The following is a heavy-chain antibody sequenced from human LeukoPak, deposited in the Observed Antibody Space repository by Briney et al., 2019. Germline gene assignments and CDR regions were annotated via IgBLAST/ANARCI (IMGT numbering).Heavy chain of an antibody. Sequence: GESLKISCKGSGYRYTSYWIGWARQMPGKGLEWMGIIYPGDSKTRYSPSFQGQVTISADKFISTAYLQWNSLKASDTAMYYCARLEYSSSSGEGWFDPWGQGTLVTVSS. CDR1: GYRYTSYW. D-gene: IGHD6-6*01. J-gene: IGHJ5*02. CDR3: ARLEYSSSSGEGWFDP. V-gene: IGHV5-51*01. CDR2: IYPGDSKT.